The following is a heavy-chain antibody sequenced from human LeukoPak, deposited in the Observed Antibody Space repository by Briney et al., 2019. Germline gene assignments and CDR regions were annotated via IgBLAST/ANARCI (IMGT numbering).Heavy chain of an antibody. J-gene: IGHJ6*04. V-gene: IGHV3-48*03. CDR2: ISSSGSTI. Sequence: GGSLRLSCAASGFAFRSYEMNWVRQAPGKGLEWVSYISSSGSTIYYADSVKGRFTISRDNAKNSLYLQMNSLRAEDTAVYYCAELGITMIGGVWGKGTTVTISS. D-gene: IGHD3-10*02. CDR3: AELGITMIGGV. CDR1: GFAFRSYE.